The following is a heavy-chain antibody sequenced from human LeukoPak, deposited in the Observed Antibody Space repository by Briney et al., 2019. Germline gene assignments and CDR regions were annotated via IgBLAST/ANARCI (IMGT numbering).Heavy chain of an antibody. D-gene: IGHD5-12*01. CDR1: GFTFSSYW. CDR3: ARDRGYVPDY. CDR2: ITGDGSST. J-gene: IGHJ4*02. Sequence: GGSLRLSCAASGFTFSSYWMHWVRQAPGKGLVWVSRITGDGSSTTYADSVKGRFTISRDNAKNTLYLQMNSLRAEDTAVCYCARDRGYVPDYWGQGTLVTVPS. V-gene: IGHV3-74*01.